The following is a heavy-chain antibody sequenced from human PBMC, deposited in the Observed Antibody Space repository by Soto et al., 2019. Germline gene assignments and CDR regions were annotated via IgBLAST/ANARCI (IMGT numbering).Heavy chain of an antibody. V-gene: IGHV3-49*04. J-gene: IGHJ4*02. CDR2: IRGETNGGTA. CDR1: VFNFANYA. Sequence: GWSLRLSCTCSVFNFANYALTWVRQAPGKGLEWVGFIRGETNGGTADYAASLKGRITISRDDSKSIAYLEINSLQTEDTAVYYCTRYYYESSGYYVYWGQGTLVTVSS. CDR3: TRYYYESSGYYVY. D-gene: IGHD3-22*01.